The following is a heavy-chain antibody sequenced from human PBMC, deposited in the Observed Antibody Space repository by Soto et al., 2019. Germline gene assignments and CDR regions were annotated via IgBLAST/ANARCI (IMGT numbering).Heavy chain of an antibody. D-gene: IGHD3-3*01. J-gene: IGHJ5*02. V-gene: IGHV1-69*02. CDR2: IIPILGIA. Sequence: SVKVSCKASGGTLSSYTISWVRQAPGQGLEWMGRIIPILGIANYAQKFQGRVTITADKSTSTAYMELSSLRSEDTAVYYCARGTRVTIFGVVDNWFDPWGQGTLVTVSS. CDR3: ARGTRVTIFGVVDNWFDP. CDR1: GGTLSSYT.